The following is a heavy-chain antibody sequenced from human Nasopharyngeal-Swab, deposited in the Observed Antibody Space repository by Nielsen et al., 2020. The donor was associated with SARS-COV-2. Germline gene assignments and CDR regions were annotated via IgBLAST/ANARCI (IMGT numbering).Heavy chain of an antibody. CDR1: GFTFSSYW. V-gene: IGHV3-7*03. CDR3: ARVGLGYNWNYFDPYYYYGMDV. Sequence: GESLKISCAASGFTFSSYWMSWVRQAPGKGLEWVANIKQDGCEKYYVDSVKGRFTISRDNAKNSLYLQMNSLRAEDTAVYYCARVGLGYNWNYFDPYYYYGMDVWGQGTTVTVSS. J-gene: IGHJ6*02. D-gene: IGHD1-7*01. CDR2: IKQDGCEK.